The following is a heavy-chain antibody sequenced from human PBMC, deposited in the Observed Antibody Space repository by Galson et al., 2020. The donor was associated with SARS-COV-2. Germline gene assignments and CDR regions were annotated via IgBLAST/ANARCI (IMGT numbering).Heavy chain of an antibody. Sequence: SETLSLTCTVSGYSISSGYYWGWIRQPPGKGLEWIGSIYHSGSTYYNPSLKSRVTISVDTSKNQFSLKLSSVTAADTAVYYCARELRGVTDYFDYWGQGTLVTVSS. CDR3: ARELRGVTDYFDY. D-gene: IGHD2-21*02. CDR1: GYSISSGYY. V-gene: IGHV4-38-2*02. J-gene: IGHJ4*02. CDR2: IYHSGST.